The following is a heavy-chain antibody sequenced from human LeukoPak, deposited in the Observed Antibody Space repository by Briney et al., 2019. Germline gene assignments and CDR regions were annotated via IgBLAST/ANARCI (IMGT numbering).Heavy chain of an antibody. V-gene: IGHV3-21*04. CDR2: ISSSSSYI. J-gene: IGHJ5*02. CDR1: GFTFSSYS. CDR3: AKDINSAYSYAT. D-gene: IGHD5-18*01. Sequence: GGSLRLSCAASGFTFSSYSMNWVRQAPGKGLEWVSSISSSSSYIYYADSVKGRFTISRDNAKNSLYLQMNSLRTEDTALYYCAKDINSAYSYATWGQGTLVTVSS.